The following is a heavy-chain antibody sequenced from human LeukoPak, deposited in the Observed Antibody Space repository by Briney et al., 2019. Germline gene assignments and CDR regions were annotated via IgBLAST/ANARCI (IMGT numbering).Heavy chain of an antibody. V-gene: IGHV4-34*01. Sequence: NPSETLSLTCAVYGGSFSGYYWSWIRQPPGKGLEWIGEINHSGSTNYNPSLKSRVTISVDTSKNQFSLKLSSVTAADTAVYYCARRSSWYVYFDYWGQGTLVTVSS. J-gene: IGHJ4*02. CDR1: GGSFSGYY. CDR3: ARRSSWYVYFDY. D-gene: IGHD6-13*01. CDR2: INHSGST.